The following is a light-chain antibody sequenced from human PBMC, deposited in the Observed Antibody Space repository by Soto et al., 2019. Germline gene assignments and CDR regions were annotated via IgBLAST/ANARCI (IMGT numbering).Light chain of an antibody. V-gene: IGKV3-11*01. CDR3: QQRSDWPLP. Sequence: PGERATLSCRASHHIGNYLTWFQQKPGQAPRLLIYDASSRATGVPATFSGSGSGTEFTLTISSLEPEDFAVYYCQQRSDWPLPFGGGTKVEIK. CDR1: HHIGNY. CDR2: DAS. J-gene: IGKJ4*01.